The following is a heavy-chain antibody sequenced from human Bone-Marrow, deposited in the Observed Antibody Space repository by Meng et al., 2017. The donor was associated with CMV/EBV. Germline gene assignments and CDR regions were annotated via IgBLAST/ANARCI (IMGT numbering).Heavy chain of an antibody. J-gene: IGHJ4*02. CDR1: GFTFSSYA. CDR3: ARDLRYSSTIDY. Sequence: GESLKISCAASGFTFSSYAMHWVRQAPGKGLEWVAVISYDGSNKYYADSVKGRFTISRDNAKNSLYLQMNSLRAEDPAVYYCARDLRYSSTIDYWGQGTLVTVSS. CDR2: ISYDGSNK. V-gene: IGHV3-30-3*01. D-gene: IGHD6-13*01.